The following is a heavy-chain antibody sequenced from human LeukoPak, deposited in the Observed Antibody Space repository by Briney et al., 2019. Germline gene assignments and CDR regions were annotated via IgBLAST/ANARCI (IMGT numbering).Heavy chain of an antibody. J-gene: IGHJ4*02. D-gene: IGHD4-11*01. CDR2: MNEDGSEK. V-gene: IGHV3-7*01. CDR3: ARDRGYSNFDY. CDR1: GSGFSNYW. Sequence: GALRLSCAASGSGFSNYWMSWVRQAPGKGLEWVANMNEDGSEKNYVDSVKGRFTISRDNAQDSLYLQMKSLRAEDTAVYYCARDRGYSNFDYWGQGTLLTVSS.